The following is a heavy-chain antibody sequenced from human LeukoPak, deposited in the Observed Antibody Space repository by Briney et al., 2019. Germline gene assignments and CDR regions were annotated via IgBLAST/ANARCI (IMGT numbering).Heavy chain of an antibody. Sequence: ASVKVSCKASGYTFTGYYMHWVRQAPGQGLGWMGRINPNSGGTNYAQKFQGRVTMTRDTSISTAYMELSRLRSDDTAVYYCASVLGDYDPLDYWGQGTLVTVSS. D-gene: IGHD4-17*01. J-gene: IGHJ4*02. V-gene: IGHV1-2*06. CDR1: GYTFTGYY. CDR2: INPNSGGT. CDR3: ASVLGDYDPLDY.